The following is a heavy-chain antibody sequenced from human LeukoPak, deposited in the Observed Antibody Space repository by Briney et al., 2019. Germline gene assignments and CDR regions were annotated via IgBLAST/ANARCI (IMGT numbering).Heavy chain of an antibody. CDR1: GHTFSGYW. CDR2: IKPDRSEK. J-gene: IGHJ4*02. Sequence: GGSLRLSCAASGHTFSGYWMNWVRQAPGKGLEWVANIKPDRSEKYYVDSVKGRFTISRDNAKNSLYLQMTSLRAEDTAVYYCARGSGDYSGQGTLVTVSS. CDR3: ARGSGDY. V-gene: IGHV3-7*04.